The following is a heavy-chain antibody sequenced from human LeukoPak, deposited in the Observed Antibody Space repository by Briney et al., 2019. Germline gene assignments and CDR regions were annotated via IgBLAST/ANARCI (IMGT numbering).Heavy chain of an antibody. J-gene: IGHJ4*02. Sequence: GGSLRLSCAASGFTVSSNHMSWVRQAPGKGLEWVSVIYSGGSTDYADSVQGRFTISRDNLKNTLYLQMNSLRAEDTAVYYCARGPAGYNWGQGTLVTFSS. CDR1: GFTVSSNH. V-gene: IGHV3-53*01. CDR2: IYSGGST. CDR3: ARGPAGYN. D-gene: IGHD1-1*01.